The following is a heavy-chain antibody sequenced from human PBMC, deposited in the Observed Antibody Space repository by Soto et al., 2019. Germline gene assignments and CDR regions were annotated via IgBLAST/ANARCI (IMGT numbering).Heavy chain of an antibody. D-gene: IGHD7-27*01. CDR3: AADLTGDRSDWGFDY. CDR2: IKSKADGETT. CDR1: GFTFSGAW. J-gene: IGHJ4*02. Sequence: EVQLVESGGGLLKPGGSLRLSCAASGFTFSGAWMHWVRQAPGKGLEWVGLIKSKADGETTHYAAPVQGRFTISRDESKTTVYLQMSSLKTEDTAVYHCAADLTGDRSDWGFDYWGQGTLVTVSS. V-gene: IGHV3-15*06.